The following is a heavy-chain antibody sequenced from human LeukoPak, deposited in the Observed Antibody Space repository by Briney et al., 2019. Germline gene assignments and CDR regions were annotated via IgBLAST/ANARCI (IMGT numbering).Heavy chain of an antibody. V-gene: IGHV3-30-3*01. J-gene: IGHJ4*02. D-gene: IGHD3-22*01. CDR1: GFTFSSYA. CDR2: ISYDGSNK. Sequence: PGRSLRLSCAASGFTFSSYAMHWARQAPGKGLEWVAVISYDGSNKYYADSVKGRFTISRDNSKNTLYLQMNSLRAEDTAVYYCARDWLGSSGYYDYWGQGTLVTVSS. CDR3: ARDWLGSSGYYDY.